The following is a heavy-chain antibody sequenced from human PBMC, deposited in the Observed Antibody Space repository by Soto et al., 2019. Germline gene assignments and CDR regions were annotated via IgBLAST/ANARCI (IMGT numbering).Heavy chain of an antibody. V-gene: IGHV3-7*03. Sequence: GGSPRLSCAASGFSFCSSWVSWVSQAKLKVMEWLANLNQGGNEMNYVDSVKGRFTISRDNAKNSLYLQMNSLRAEHTALYSCATATPEYFDDWGQGTMVT. J-gene: IGHJ4*02. CDR1: GFSFCSSW. CDR2: LNQGGNEM. D-gene: IGHD1-26*01. CDR3: ATATPEYFDD.